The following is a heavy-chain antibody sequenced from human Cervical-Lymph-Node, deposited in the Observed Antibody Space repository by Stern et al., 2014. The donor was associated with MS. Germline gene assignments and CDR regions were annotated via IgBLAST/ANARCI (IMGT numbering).Heavy chain of an antibody. CDR2: IITIFGTA. Sequence: QVQLLESGAEVKKPGSSVKVSCKASGGTFSSYAISWGRQAPGQGLEWMGGIITIFGTANYAQKFQGRVTITADDSTSPAYMELSSLRSEDTAVYYCARGELKEGFVRGMDVWGQGTTVTVSS. CDR3: ARGELKEGFVRGMDV. CDR1: GGTFSSYA. V-gene: IGHV1-69*01. J-gene: IGHJ6*02. D-gene: IGHD1-26*01.